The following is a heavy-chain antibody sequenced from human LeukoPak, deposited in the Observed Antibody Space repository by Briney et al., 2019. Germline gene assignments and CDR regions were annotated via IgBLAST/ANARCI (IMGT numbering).Heavy chain of an antibody. CDR1: GFTFSSFQ. Sequence: GGSLRLSCAASGFTFSSFQMTWVRQAPGKGLEWVSYIGGGDSQIYYADSVKGRFTISRDNAKNSLYLQMNSLRAEDTAVYYCAKDRSTTVVTPSDYWGQGTLVTVSS. J-gene: IGHJ4*02. V-gene: IGHV3-48*03. D-gene: IGHD4-23*01. CDR2: IGGGDSQI. CDR3: AKDRSTTVVTPSDY.